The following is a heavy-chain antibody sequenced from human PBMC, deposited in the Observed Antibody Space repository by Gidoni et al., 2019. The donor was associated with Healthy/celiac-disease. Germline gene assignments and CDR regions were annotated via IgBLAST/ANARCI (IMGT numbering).Heavy chain of an antibody. CDR3: AREISGTGGVVDY. V-gene: IGHV4-31*02. CDR2: IYYSGST. Sequence: YIYYSGSTYYNPSLKSRVTISVDTSKNQFSLKLSSVTAADTAVYYCAREISGTGGVVDYWGQGTLVTVSS. D-gene: IGHD2-8*02. J-gene: IGHJ4*02.